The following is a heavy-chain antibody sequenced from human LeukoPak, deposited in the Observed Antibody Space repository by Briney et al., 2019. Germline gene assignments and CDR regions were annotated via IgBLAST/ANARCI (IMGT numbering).Heavy chain of an antibody. CDR3: AKDGVGATSLDC. V-gene: IGHV3-33*06. D-gene: IGHD1-26*01. CDR1: GFTFSRYG. CDR2: LWHDGSYE. Sequence: PGGSLRLSCAASGFTFSRYGMHWVRQAPGKGLEGVAVLWHDGSYEYYADSVKGRFTISRDSSKNTLYLQMNSLRAEDTAVYYCAKDGVGATSLDCWGQGTLVTVSS. J-gene: IGHJ4*02.